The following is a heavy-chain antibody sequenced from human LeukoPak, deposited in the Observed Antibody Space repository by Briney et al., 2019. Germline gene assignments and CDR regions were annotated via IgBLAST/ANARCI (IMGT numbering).Heavy chain of an antibody. J-gene: IGHJ4*02. CDR3: ARSVSSSAIWDY. CDR2: IYAGGDT. CDR1: GFTFSSYE. D-gene: IGHD6-6*01. Sequence: PGGSLRLSCAASGFTFSSYEMNWVRQAPGKGLEWVSAIYAGGDTYYADSVKGRFTISRHNSENTLYLHINSLRTEDTALYFCARSVSSSAIWDYWGQGTLVTVSS. V-gene: IGHV3-53*04.